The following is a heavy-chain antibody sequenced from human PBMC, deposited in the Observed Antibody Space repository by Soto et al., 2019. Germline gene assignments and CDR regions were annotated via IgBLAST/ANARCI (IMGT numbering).Heavy chain of an antibody. CDR1: GFTFINYA. J-gene: IGHJ4*02. CDR3: VRDLYRSATMPCLDH. V-gene: IGHV3-23*01. D-gene: IGHD1-1*01. Sequence: GGSLRLSCEASGFTFINYAMSWVRQSPGKGLEWVSSISDTGGDSYYADSMDGRFTVSRDNSKNTLYLQISNLRAEDTAIYYCVRDLYRSATMPCLDHWGQGALVTV. CDR2: ISDTGGDS.